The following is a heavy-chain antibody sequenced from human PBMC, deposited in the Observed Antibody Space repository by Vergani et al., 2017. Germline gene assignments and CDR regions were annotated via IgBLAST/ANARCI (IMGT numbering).Heavy chain of an antibody. CDR2: ISWNSGNI. CDR1: GFIFDDYA. CDR3: AKGIHFDPLKAIDY. Sequence: EVQLVESGGGLVQPGRSLRLSCAASGFIFDDYAMHWVRQAPGKGLEWVSGISWNSGNIGYADSVKGRFTISRENAKNSLYLQRNSLRAEDTALYYCAKGIHFDPLKAIDYGGQGTLVTVSS. J-gene: IGHJ4*02. D-gene: IGHD3-9*01. V-gene: IGHV3-9*01.